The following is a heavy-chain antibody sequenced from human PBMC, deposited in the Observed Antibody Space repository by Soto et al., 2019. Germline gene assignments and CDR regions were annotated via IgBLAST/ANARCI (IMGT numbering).Heavy chain of an antibody. Sequence: ESGGGLVQPGGSLRLSCAASGFTFSSYAMSWVRQAPGKGLEWVSAISGSGGSTYYADSVKGRFTISRDNSKNTLYLQMNSLRAEDTAVYYCAKDLPSGSGSYYIAAFDIWGQGTMVTVSS. V-gene: IGHV3-23*01. D-gene: IGHD3-10*01. CDR2: ISGSGGST. CDR1: GFTFSSYA. CDR3: AKDLPSGSGSYYIAAFDI. J-gene: IGHJ3*02.